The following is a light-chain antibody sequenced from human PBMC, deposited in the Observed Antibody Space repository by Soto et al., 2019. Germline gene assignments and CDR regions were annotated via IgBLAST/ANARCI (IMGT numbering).Light chain of an antibody. J-gene: IGKJ4*01. Sequence: DIVMTQSPLSLPVTPGEPASISCRTSQSLLHSNGYNYLDWYLQKPGQSPQLLIYLGSNRDSGVPDRFSGSGLGTDFTLKISRVEAEDVGVYYCMQALHTPLTFGGGTKVEIK. CDR1: QSLLHSNGYNY. CDR2: LGS. V-gene: IGKV2-28*01. CDR3: MQALHTPLT.